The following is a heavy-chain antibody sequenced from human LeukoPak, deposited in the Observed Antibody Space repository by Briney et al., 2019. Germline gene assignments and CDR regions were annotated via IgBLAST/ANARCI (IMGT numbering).Heavy chain of an antibody. CDR2: IYPGDSDT. V-gene: IGHV5-51*01. D-gene: IGHD3-10*01. Sequence: GASLQISCKGSGYSFTSYWIGWVRPLPGKGLEWMGIIYPGDSDTRYSPSFQGQVTISADKSISTAYLQWSSLKASDTAMYYCARTYYYGSGSYPFPYGMDVWGQGTTVTVSS. CDR3: ARTYYYGSGSYPFPYGMDV. CDR1: GYSFTSYW. J-gene: IGHJ6*02.